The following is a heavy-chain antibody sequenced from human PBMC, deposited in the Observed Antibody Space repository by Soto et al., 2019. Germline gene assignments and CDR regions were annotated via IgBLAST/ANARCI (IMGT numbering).Heavy chain of an antibody. Sequence: RSLWMHWVRLAAGNGLVWFSRINSDGSSISYADSVKGRFTISRDNAKNTLYLQMNCLIAEDTAVYWAVPDAFDIWXQGTMVTVSS. CDR3: VPDAFDI. D-gene: IGHD4-17*01. V-gene: IGHV3-74*01. CDR1: RSLW. CDR2: INSDGSSI. J-gene: IGHJ3*02.